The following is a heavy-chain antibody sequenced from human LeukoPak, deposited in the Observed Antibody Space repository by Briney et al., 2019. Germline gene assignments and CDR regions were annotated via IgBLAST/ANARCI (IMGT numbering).Heavy chain of an antibody. CDR1: GFTFSNYW. CDR3: TRSVFPYYFDC. CDR2: TNNDGSST. J-gene: IGHJ4*02. Sequence: PGGSLRLSCVASGFTFSNYWIHWVRQAPGKGLVWVSRTNNDGSSTTYADFVKGRFTSSRDNAENTLYLQMDSLRAEDTAVYYCTRSVFPYYFDCWGQGTLVTVSS. D-gene: IGHD3-10*02. V-gene: IGHV3-74*01.